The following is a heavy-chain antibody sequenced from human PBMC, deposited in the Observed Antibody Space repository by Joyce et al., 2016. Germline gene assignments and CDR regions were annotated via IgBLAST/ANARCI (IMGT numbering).Heavy chain of an antibody. CDR3: AHRPGSGSNGYFDI. Sequence: QITLKESGPTLMKPTQTLTLTCTFSGFSLSTSGVGVGWIRQPPEKALEWLGLIYWNDDKRYSPSLESRLTITTDTSKKQVVLTMTNMDPVDTATYYCAHRPGSGSNGYFDIWGPGTLVTVSS. CDR1: GFSLSTSGVG. CDR2: IYWNDDK. J-gene: IGHJ2*01. V-gene: IGHV2-5*01. D-gene: IGHD1-26*01.